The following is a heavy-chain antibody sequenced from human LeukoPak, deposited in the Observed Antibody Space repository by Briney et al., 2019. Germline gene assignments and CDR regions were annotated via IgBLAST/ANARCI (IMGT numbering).Heavy chain of an antibody. V-gene: IGHV3-23*01. CDR1: GFTFRTYG. Sequence: PGGSLRLSCAASGFTFRTYGMSWVRQAPGKGLDSVSAISGSGGSTYYADSVKGRFTISRDNSKNTLYLQMNSLRAEDTAIYYCAKDGYCSGGNCYSANDAFDIWGQGTMVTVSS. J-gene: IGHJ3*02. CDR3: AKDGYCSGGNCYSANDAFDI. CDR2: ISGSGGST. D-gene: IGHD2-15*01.